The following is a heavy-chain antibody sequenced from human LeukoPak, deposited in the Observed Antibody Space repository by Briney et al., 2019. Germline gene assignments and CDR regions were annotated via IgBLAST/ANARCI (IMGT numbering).Heavy chain of an antibody. Sequence: GASLRLSCAASGFTFSSYAMSWVRQAPGKGLEWVSAISGSGGSTYYADSVKGRFIISRDNSKNTLYLQMNSLRAEDTAVYYCAKDQEYSSSWYGVYYFDYWGQGTLVTVSS. CDR3: AKDQEYSSSWYGVYYFDY. J-gene: IGHJ4*02. CDR1: GFTFSSYA. D-gene: IGHD6-13*01. CDR2: ISGSGGST. V-gene: IGHV3-23*01.